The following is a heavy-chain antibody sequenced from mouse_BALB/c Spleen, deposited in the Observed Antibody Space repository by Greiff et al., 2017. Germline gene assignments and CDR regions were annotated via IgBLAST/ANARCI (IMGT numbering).Heavy chain of an antibody. D-gene: IGHD4-1*01. V-gene: IGHV1-69*01. CDR2: IDTSDSYT. J-gene: IGHJ1*01. Sequence: QVQLQQPGAELVMPGASVKMSCKASGYTFTDYWMHWVKQRPGQGLEWIGAIDTSDSYTSYNQKFKGKATLTVDESSSTAYMQLSSLTSEDSAVYYCATGTYFDVWGAGTTVTVSS. CDR3: ATGTYFDV. CDR1: GYTFTDYW.